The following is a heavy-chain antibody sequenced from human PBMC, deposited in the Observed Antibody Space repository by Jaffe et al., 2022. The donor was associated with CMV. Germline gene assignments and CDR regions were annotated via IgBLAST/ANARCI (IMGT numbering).Heavy chain of an antibody. CDR2: IYYSGST. CDR1: GGSISSYY. CDR3: ARSIRGYSGYDSGRARGYYFDY. D-gene: IGHD5-12*01. V-gene: IGHV4-59*01. J-gene: IGHJ4*02. Sequence: QVQLQESGPGLVKPSETLSLTCTVSGGSISSYYWSWIRQPPGKGLEWIGYIYYSGSTNYNPSLKSRVTISVDTSKNQFSLKLSSVTAADTAVYYCARSIRGYSGYDSGRARGYYFDYWGQGTLVTVSS.